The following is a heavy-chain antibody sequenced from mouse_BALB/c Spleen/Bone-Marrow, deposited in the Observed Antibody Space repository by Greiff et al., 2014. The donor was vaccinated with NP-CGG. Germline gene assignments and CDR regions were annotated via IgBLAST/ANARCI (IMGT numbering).Heavy chain of an antibody. CDR3: ARGGRLTGYYFDY. V-gene: IGHV1-80*01. CDR1: GYAFSGYW. Sequence: VKLQESGAELVRPGSSVKISCKASGYAFSGYWMNWVKQRPGQGLEWIGQIYPGDGDTNYNGNFKDKATLTTDMSSSTAYMQLSSLTSEDSAVYFCARGGRLTGYYFDYWGQGTTLTVSS. CDR2: IYPGDGDT. J-gene: IGHJ2*01. D-gene: IGHD4-1*01.